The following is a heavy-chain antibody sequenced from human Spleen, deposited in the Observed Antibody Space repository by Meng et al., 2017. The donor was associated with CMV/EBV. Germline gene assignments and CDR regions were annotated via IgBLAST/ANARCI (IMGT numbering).Heavy chain of an antibody. J-gene: IGHJ4*02. Sequence: LRLSCAVSGYSISSSNWWGWIRQPPGKGLEWIGYIYYSGSIYYNPSLKSRVTMSVDKSKNQFSLKLSSVTAADTAVYYCARDLNNDFWTVGFDYWGQGTLVTVSS. D-gene: IGHD3-3*01. CDR2: IYYSGSI. CDR3: ARDLNNDFWTVGFDY. CDR1: GYSISSSNW. V-gene: IGHV4-28*03.